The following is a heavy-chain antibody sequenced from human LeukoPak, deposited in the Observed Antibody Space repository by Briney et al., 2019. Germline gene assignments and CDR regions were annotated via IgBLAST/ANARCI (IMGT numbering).Heavy chain of an antibody. CDR1: GFTFSHYW. CDR3: ARHQRESGTSGYYALHFDH. Sequence: GGSLRLSCAASGFTFSHYWMSWVRQSPVKGLEWVANIKQDGSETYYLDSVKGRFTISRDNAKNSVSLQMHSLRAEDTALYYCARHQRESGTSGYYALHFDHWGPGALVTVSS. D-gene: IGHD3-22*01. V-gene: IGHV3-7*01. CDR2: IKQDGSET. J-gene: IGHJ4*02.